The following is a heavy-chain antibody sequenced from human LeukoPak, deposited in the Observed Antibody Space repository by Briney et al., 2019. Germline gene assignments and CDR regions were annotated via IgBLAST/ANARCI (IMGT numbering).Heavy chain of an antibody. J-gene: IGHJ5*02. CDR3: ARDRPRPKLEWLLVSNLPNWFDP. CDR2: IKQDGGEK. CDR1: GFTFSSYW. D-gene: IGHD3-3*01. Sequence: GGALRLSCAASGFTFSSYWMSWVRQAPGKGLGWVANIKQDGGEKYYVDSVKGRFTISRANAKTSLSLQMNSLSAEDTAVYYCARDRPRPKLEWLLVSNLPNWFDPWGQGTLVTVSS. V-gene: IGHV3-7*01.